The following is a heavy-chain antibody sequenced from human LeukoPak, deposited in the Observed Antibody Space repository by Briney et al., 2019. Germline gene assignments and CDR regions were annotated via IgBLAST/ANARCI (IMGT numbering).Heavy chain of an antibody. CDR2: ISAYNGNT. CDR3: ARVLKKFGGYSHGYDY. Sequence: ASVKVSCKASDSTFTSYGISWVRQAPGQGLEWMGWISAYNGNTNYAQKLQGRVTMTTDTSTSTAYMELRSLRSDDTAVYYCARVLKKFGGYSHGYDYWGQGTLVTVSS. CDR1: DSTFTSYG. D-gene: IGHD5-18*01. J-gene: IGHJ4*02. V-gene: IGHV1-18*01.